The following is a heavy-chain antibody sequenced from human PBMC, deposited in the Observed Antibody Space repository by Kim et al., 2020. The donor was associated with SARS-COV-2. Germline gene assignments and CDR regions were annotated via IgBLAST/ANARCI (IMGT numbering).Heavy chain of an antibody. Sequence: KRRVTISVDTSKNQFSLKLSSVTAADTAVYYCARLAAAGTYYYYYYGMDVWGQGTTVTVSS. J-gene: IGHJ6*02. V-gene: IGHV4-61*07. D-gene: IGHD6-13*01. CDR3: ARLAAAGTYYYYYYGMDV.